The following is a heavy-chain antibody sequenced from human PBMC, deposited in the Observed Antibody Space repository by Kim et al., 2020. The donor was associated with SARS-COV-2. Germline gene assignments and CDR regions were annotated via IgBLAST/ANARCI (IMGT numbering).Heavy chain of an antibody. CDR1: GDSITYFH. J-gene: IGHJ2*01. D-gene: IGHD6-19*01. Sequence: SETLSLTCTVSGDSITYFHWSWIRQPAGKGLEWIGRISTSGSTNYNPSLKSRVTMSVDRSKSQFSLKLSSVTAADTAVYDCSGWYGDWYYDVWGRGTLVT. V-gene: IGHV4-4*07. CDR2: ISTSGST. CDR3: SGWYGDWYYDV.